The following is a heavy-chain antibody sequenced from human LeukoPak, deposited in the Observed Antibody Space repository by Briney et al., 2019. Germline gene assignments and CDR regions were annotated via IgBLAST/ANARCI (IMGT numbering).Heavy chain of an antibody. Sequence: SETLSLTCTVSGGSISSYYWSWIRKPPRKRQGWVGFIYYSGSTNYNPSLKSRVTISVDTSKNQSYLQRSSVTAADTAVYYCARLRGYSYTDAFDIWGQGTMVTVSS. J-gene: IGHJ3*02. CDR1: GGSISSYY. CDR2: IYYSGST. V-gene: IGHV4-59*08. CDR3: ARLRGYSYTDAFDI. D-gene: IGHD5-18*01.